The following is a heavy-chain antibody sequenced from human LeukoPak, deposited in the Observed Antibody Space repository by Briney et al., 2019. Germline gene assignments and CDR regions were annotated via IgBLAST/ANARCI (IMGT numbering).Heavy chain of an antibody. CDR1: GFIFSSYG. J-gene: IGHJ6*02. D-gene: IGHD4-17*01. V-gene: IGHV3-23*01. Sequence: GGSLRLSCAASGFIFSSYGMSWVRQAPGKGLEWVSGITGSGDSTYYADSVKGRFTISRDNAKNTLYLQMNSLRAEDTAVYYCAPSGDYVGYYYGMDVWGQGTTVTVSS. CDR3: APSGDYVGYYYGMDV. CDR2: ITGSGDST.